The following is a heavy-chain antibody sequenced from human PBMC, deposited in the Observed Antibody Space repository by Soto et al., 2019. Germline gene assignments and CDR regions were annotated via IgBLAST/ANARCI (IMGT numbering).Heavy chain of an antibody. CDR1: GFTFSSYA. CDR3: ANRPNYYYGMDV. J-gene: IGHJ6*02. D-gene: IGHD6-6*01. CDR2: ISGSGGST. Sequence: GGSLRLSCAASGFTFSSYAMSWVRQAPGKGLEWVSAISGSGGSTYYADSVKGRFTISRDNSKNTLYLQMNSLRAEDTAVYYCANRPNYYYGMDVWGQGTTVTVS. V-gene: IGHV3-23*01.